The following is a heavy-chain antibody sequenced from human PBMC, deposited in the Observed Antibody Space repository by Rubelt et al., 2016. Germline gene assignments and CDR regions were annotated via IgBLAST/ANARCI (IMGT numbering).Heavy chain of an antibody. D-gene: IGHD6-6*01. CDR2: ISAYNGNT. CDR3: ARVGALAARKIYYFDY. CDR1: GYTLTELS. J-gene: IGHJ4*02. Sequence: QVQLVQSGAEVKKPGASVKVSCKVSGYTLTELSMHWVRQAPGQGLEWMGWISAYNGNTNYAQKLQGRVTMTTDSTTSTAYMELRSLISDDTAVYYCARVGALAARKIYYFDYWGQGTLVTVSS. V-gene: IGHV1-18*01.